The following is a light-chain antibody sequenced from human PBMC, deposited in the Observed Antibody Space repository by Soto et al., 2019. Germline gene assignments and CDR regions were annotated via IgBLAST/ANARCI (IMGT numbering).Light chain of an antibody. Sequence: QSVLTQPRSGSGAPGQSVTISCTGTSSDFGGYNYVSWYQQHPGKAPKLMIYDVSKQPSGVPDRFSGSKSGNTASLTISGLQAEDEADYYCCSYAGSYTYVFGTGTKVTVL. J-gene: IGLJ1*01. CDR3: CSYAGSYTYV. CDR2: DVS. V-gene: IGLV2-11*01. CDR1: SSDFGGYNY.